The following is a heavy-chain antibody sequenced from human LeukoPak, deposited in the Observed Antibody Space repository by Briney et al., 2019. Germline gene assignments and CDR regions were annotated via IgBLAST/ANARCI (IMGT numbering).Heavy chain of an antibody. CDR1: GFTFSNYA. D-gene: IGHD2-2*01. J-gene: IGHJ4*02. CDR2: VSGRDTST. V-gene: IGHV3-23*01. CDR3: AKDQGDIVVVPAAM. Sequence: GASLRLSCAASGFTFSNYAMSWVRQAPGKGLEWVSAVSGRDTSTYYTDSVKGRFTISRDNSKNTLYLQMNSLRAEDTAVYYCAKDQGDIVVVPAAMRGQGTLVTVSS.